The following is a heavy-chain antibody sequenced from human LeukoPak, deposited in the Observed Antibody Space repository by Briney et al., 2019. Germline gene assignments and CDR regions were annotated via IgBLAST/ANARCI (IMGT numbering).Heavy chain of an antibody. CDR2: ISGSGGST. CDR3: AKGFLADY. Sequence: ETLSLTCTVSGDSISSYYWSWVRQAPGKGLEWVSAISGSGGSTYYADSVKGRFTISRDNSKNTLYLQMNSLRAEDTAVYYCAKGFLADYWGQGTLVTVSS. J-gene: IGHJ4*02. CDR1: GDSISSYY. D-gene: IGHD3-3*01. V-gene: IGHV3-23*01.